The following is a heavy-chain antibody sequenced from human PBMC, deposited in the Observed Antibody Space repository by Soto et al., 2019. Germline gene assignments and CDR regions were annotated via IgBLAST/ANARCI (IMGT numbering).Heavy chain of an antibody. CDR1: GGSFSGYY. J-gene: IGHJ4*02. D-gene: IGHD6-6*01. CDR2: INHSGST. CDR3: ASPPILLINSSSSFREDY. Sequence: QVQLQQWGAGLLKPSETLSLTCAVYGGSFSGYYWSWIRQPPGKGLAWIGEINHSGSTNYNPSLKSRVTISVDTSKNQFSLKLSSVAAADTAVYYCASPPILLINSSSSFREDYWGQGTLVTVSS. V-gene: IGHV4-34*01.